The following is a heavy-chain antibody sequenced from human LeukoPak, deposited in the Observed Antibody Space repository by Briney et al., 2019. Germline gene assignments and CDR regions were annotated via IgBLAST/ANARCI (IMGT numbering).Heavy chain of an antibody. V-gene: IGHV3-23*01. CDR2: ISGSGGST. CDR1: GFTFSSYA. J-gene: IGHJ4*02. D-gene: IGHD1-7*01. Sequence: GSLRLSCAASGFTFSSYAMSWVRQTPGKGLEWGSAISGSGGSTYYADSVKGRFTISRDNSKNTLFLQMNSLRAEDTAVYYCAKVSFWNYVGWGYFDYWGQGTLVTVSS. CDR3: AKVSFWNYVGWGYFDY.